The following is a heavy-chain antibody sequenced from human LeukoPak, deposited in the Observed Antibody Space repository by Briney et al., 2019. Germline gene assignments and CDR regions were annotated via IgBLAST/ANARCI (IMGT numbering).Heavy chain of an antibody. D-gene: IGHD6-19*01. CDR2: INKSGGST. CDR1: GFTFSSYA. CDR3: ARQPFSSGWTTYYFDY. J-gene: IGHJ4*02. Sequence: GGSLRLSCAASGFTFSSYAMSWVRQAPGKGLEWVSIINKSGGSTNYADSVKGRFTISRDNSKNTLYLQMNSLRAEDTAVYYCARQPFSSGWTTYYFDYWGQGTLVTVSS. V-gene: IGHV3-23*01.